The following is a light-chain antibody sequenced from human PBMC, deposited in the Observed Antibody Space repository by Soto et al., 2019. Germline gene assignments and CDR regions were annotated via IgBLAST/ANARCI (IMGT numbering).Light chain of an antibody. Sequence: EMVMTQSPATVPVSPGERATLSCRASQSVGSKLAWYQQKPGQAPRLLIYDASTRATGIPARFSGSGSGTEFTLTISSLQSEDFAVYFCQQYHKWPPITFGKGTRLEIK. J-gene: IGKJ5*01. CDR1: QSVGSK. V-gene: IGKV3-15*01. CDR2: DAS. CDR3: QQYHKWPPIT.